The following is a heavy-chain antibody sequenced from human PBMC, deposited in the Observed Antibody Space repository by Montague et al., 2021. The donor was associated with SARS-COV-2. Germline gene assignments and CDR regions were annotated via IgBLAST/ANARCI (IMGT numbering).Heavy chain of an antibody. Sequence: SVKVSCKASGYTFTNYDINWVRQATGQGLEWMGWMNPNSGNTGYAQKFQGRVTMTRHTSISTAYMELSSLRSEDTAVYYCARGDRSTYFDFWNGFNYYYYVAVWGKETTVTVSS. V-gene: IGHV1-8*01. D-gene: IGHD3-3*01. CDR1: GYTFTNYD. J-gene: IGHJ6*03. CDR3: ARGDRSTYFDFWNGFNYYYYVAV. CDR2: MNPNSGNT.